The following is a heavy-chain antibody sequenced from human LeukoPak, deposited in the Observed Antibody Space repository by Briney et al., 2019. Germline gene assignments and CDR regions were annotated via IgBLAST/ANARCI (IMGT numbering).Heavy chain of an antibody. Sequence: GGSLSLACAASGFTLSIYGMHWVRQAPGKGREGVAFIRYDGSNKYYAHSVKGRFTISRDNSKTTLYLQMNSLRAEDTPVYYCAKDRSLYYGMDVWGQGTTVTVSS. CDR3: AKDRSLYYGMDV. CDR2: IRYDGSNK. V-gene: IGHV3-30*02. CDR1: GFTLSIYG. J-gene: IGHJ6*02.